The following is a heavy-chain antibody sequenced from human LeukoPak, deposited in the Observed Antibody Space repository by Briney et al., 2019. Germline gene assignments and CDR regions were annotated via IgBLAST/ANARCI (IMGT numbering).Heavy chain of an antibody. CDR3: AATMKRDYGDTNLDY. Sequence: SETLSLTCTVPGDSISSYYWSWIRQPPGKRLEWIGYMYNRGNTNYNPSLKSRVTISGDTSQNQFSLKLTSVTAADTAVYYCAATMKRDYGDTNLDYWGQGTLVTVSS. CDR2: MYNRGNT. J-gene: IGHJ4*02. D-gene: IGHD4/OR15-4a*01. CDR1: GDSISSYY. V-gene: IGHV4-59*01.